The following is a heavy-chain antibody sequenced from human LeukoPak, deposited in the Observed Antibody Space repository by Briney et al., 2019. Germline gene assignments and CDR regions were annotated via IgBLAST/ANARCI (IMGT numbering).Heavy chain of an antibody. J-gene: IGHJ5*02. CDR2: ISSSNVYT. Sequence: PGGSLRLSCAASGFIFRGYTMNWIRQAPGKGLEWISYISSSNVYTEYADSVKGRFTISRDNAKNSLYLQMDSLRAEDTAVYYCARSRYDSSGSNWLDPWGQGTLVTVSS. V-gene: IGHV3-11*03. CDR1: GFIFRGYT. D-gene: IGHD3-22*01. CDR3: ARSRYDSSGSNWLDP.